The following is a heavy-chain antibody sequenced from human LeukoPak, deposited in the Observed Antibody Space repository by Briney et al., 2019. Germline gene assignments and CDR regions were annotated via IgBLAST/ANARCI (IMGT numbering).Heavy chain of an antibody. CDR3: ARGQLSNTAMVTR. D-gene: IGHD5-18*01. CDR1: GYTFTGYY. V-gene: IGHV1-2*02. Sequence: ASVKVSCKASGYTFTGYYMHWVRQAPRQGLEWMGWINPNSGGTNYAQKFQGRVTMTRDTSISTAYTELSRLRSDDTAVYYCARGQLSNTAMVTRWGQGTLVTVSS. J-gene: IGHJ4*02. CDR2: INPNSGGT.